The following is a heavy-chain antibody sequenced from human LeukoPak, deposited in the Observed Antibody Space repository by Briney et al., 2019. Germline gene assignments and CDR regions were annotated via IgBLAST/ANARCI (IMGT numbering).Heavy chain of an antibody. CDR2: INPNNGGT. CDR1: GYTFTGYY. V-gene: IGHV1-2*02. Sequence: GASVKVSCKASGYTFTGYYVHCVRQAPGQGLEWMGWINPNNGGTNYAQKFQGRVTMTRDTSISTAYMELSGLTSDDTAVYYCASYDRGYSGYDHPDYWGQGTLVTVSS. J-gene: IGHJ4*02. D-gene: IGHD5-12*01. CDR3: ASYDRGYSGYDHPDY.